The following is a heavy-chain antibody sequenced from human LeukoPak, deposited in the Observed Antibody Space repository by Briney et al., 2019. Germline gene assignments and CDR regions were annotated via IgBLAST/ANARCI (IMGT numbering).Heavy chain of an antibody. CDR1: GGSIGGYY. Sequence: SETLSLTCAVSGGSIGGYYWSWIRQPPGKGLEWIGYVSYSGNTKFNPSLKSRVTISIDTSKNQFSVILTSVTAADTAVYFCARVNYASGGYSSWFDPWGQGTLVTVSS. D-gene: IGHD3-10*01. V-gene: IGHV4-59*08. J-gene: IGHJ5*02. CDR2: VSYSGNT. CDR3: ARVNYASGGYSSWFDP.